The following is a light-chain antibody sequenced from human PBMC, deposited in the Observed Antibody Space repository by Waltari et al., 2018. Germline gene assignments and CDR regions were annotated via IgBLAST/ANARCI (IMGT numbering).Light chain of an antibody. Sequence: EIVLTQSPGTLSLSPGERASLSCRASQSVSINYLAWYQQKPGQAPRLLIYGASGRATDIPDRFTASGSETDFTLTISRLEPEDFAVYYCQHYGRSPRVAFGGGTKVEIK. CDR2: GAS. CDR3: QHYGRSPRVA. J-gene: IGKJ4*01. CDR1: QSVSINY. V-gene: IGKV3-20*01.